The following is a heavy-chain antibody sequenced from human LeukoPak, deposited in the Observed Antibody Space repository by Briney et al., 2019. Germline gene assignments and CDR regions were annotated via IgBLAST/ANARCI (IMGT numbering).Heavy chain of an antibody. V-gene: IGHV3-30*02. J-gene: IGHJ4*02. CDR2: IRYDGSNK. Sequence: PGGSLRLSCAASGFTFSSYGMHWVRQAPGKGLEWMAFIRYDGSNKWHADSVKGRFTISRDNSKNTLYLQMNSLRAEDTAVYYCAKDFYGTSGYYYWFYFEHWGQGALVTVSS. CDR3: AKDFYGTSGYYYWFYFEH. D-gene: IGHD3-22*01. CDR1: GFTFSSYG.